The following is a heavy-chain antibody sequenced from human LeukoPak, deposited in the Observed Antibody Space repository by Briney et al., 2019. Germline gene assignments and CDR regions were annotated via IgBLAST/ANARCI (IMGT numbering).Heavy chain of an antibody. V-gene: IGHV1-46*01. CDR2: INHNGGST. J-gene: IGHJ5*02. CDR3: ARNYCGGDWSHASNWFDP. CDR1: GYTFTSYY. D-gene: IGHD2-21*02. Sequence: GAAVTVSLKSSGYTFTSYYMHWVRQPPAQGLEWMGIINHNGGSTSYTQKFQGRVTMSRVTSTSTVYKELSSLRSEDTAVYYCARNYCGGDWSHASNWFDPWGQGTLVTVSS.